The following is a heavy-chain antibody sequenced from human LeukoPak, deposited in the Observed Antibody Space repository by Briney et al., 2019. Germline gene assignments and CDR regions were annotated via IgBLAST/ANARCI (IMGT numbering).Heavy chain of an antibody. V-gene: IGHV3-72*01. CDR1: Y. CDR2: ARNKANSYTT. Sequence: YWGWIRQPPGKGLEWIGRARNKANSYTTEYAASVKGRFTISRDASRNSLYLQMNSLKTEDTAVYFCARVSLGGTYFYFDSWGQGTLVTVSS. J-gene: IGHJ4*02. CDR3: ARVSLGGTYFYFDS. D-gene: IGHD1-26*01.